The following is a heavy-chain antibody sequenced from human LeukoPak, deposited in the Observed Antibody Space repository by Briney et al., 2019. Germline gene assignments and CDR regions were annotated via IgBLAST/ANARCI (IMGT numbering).Heavy chain of an antibody. V-gene: IGHV2-70*11. Sequence: SGPALVKPTQTLTLTCTFSGFSLSTSGMCVSWIRQPPGKALEWLARIDWDDDKYYSTSLKTRLTISKDTSKNQVVLTMTNMDPVDTATYYCARIRYCSSTSCYDYWGQGTLVTVSS. D-gene: IGHD2-2*01. J-gene: IGHJ4*02. CDR1: GFSLSTSGMC. CDR2: IDWDDDK. CDR3: ARIRYCSSTSCYDY.